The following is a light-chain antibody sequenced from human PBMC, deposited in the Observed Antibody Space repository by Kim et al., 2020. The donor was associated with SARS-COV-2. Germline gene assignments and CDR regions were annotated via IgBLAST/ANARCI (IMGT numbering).Light chain of an antibody. Sequence: GKTVTVSCTRSSGSIASSYVQWYQQRPGSAPTTVIYEDNQRPSGVPDRFSGSIDSSSNSASLTISGLKTEDEADYYCQSYNRSNVVFGGGTQLTVL. CDR2: EDN. CDR1: SGSIASSY. CDR3: QSYNRSNVV. J-gene: IGLJ2*01. V-gene: IGLV6-57*03.